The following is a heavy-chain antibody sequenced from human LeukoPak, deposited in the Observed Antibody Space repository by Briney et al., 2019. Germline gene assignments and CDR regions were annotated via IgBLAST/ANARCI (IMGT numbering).Heavy chain of an antibody. CDR1: GFTFSSYG. V-gene: IGHV3-30*18. Sequence: GGSLRLSCAASGFTFSSYGMHWVRQAPGKGLEWVAVISYDGSNKYYADSVKGRFTISRDNSKNTLYLQMNTLRAEDTAVYYCAKEGGSSTWYDGWFDPWGQGTLVTVSS. CDR3: AKEGGSSTWYDGWFDP. CDR2: ISYDGSNK. D-gene: IGHD6-13*01. J-gene: IGHJ5*02.